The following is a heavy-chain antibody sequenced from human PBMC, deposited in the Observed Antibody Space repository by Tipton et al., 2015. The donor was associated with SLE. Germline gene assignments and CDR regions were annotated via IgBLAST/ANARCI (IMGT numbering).Heavy chain of an antibody. CDR2: TWSDGSEK. D-gene: IGHD6-6*01. J-gene: IGHJ2*01. Sequence: SLRLSCEASGFTFSRYGLHWVRQAPGKGLEWVAVTWSDGSEKYYADSVKGRLSISRDNSKNTLYLEMNSLRAEDTAVYFCARDQLVKRLNWFFDVWGRGTLVTVSS. CDR1: GFTFSRYG. V-gene: IGHV3-33*01. CDR3: ARDQLVKRLNWFFDV.